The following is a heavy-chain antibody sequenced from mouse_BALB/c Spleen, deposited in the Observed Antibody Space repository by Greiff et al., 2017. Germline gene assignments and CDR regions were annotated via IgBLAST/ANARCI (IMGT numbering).Heavy chain of an antibody. CDR3: ARGRNYGNDAMDY. Sequence: VKLMESGPQLVRPGASVKISCKASGYSFTSYWMHWVKQRPGQGLEWIGMIDPSDSETRLNQKFKDKATLTVDKSSSTAYMQLSSPTSEDSAVYYCARGRNYGNDAMDYWGQGTSVTVSS. CDR1: GYSFTSYW. CDR2: IDPSDSET. V-gene: IGHV1S126*01. D-gene: IGHD2-1*01. J-gene: IGHJ4*01.